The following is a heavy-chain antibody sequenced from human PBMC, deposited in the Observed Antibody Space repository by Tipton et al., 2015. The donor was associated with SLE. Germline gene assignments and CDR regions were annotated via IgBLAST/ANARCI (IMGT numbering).Heavy chain of an antibody. J-gene: IGHJ4*02. CDR3: ARAGDLRDGFNFALDY. CDR2: VYYSEIT. D-gene: IGHD5-24*01. Sequence: TLSLTCTVSGGSIRSYYWSWIRQPPGQGLEWIGYVYYSEITSYNPSLKSRVTISLDTSKNQFSLKLTPVTAADTAVYYCARAGDLRDGFNFALDYWGQGTLVTVSS. V-gene: IGHV4-59*01. CDR1: GGSIRSYY.